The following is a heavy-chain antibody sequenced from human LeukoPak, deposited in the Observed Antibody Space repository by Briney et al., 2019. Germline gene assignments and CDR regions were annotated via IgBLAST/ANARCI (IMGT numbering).Heavy chain of an antibody. CDR1: GFTFSSYW. CDR3: ARDKIVGATNFDY. CDR2: IKQDGSEK. J-gene: IGHJ4*02. D-gene: IGHD1-26*01. Sequence: GGSLRLSCAASGFTFSSYWMSWVRQAPGKGLEWVANIKQDGSEKYYVDSVKGRFTISRDNAKNSLYLQMNSLRAEDTAVYYCARDKIVGATNFDYWGQGTMVTVSS. V-gene: IGHV3-7*01.